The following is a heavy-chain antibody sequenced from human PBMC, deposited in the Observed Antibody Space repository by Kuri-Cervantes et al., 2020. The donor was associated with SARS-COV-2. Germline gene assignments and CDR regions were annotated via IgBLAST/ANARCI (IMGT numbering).Heavy chain of an antibody. CDR2: IRSKANSYAT. V-gene: IGHV3-73*01. CDR1: GFTFSSYA. CDR3: TSRPHCSGGSCYRMDFDY. D-gene: IGHD2-15*01. J-gene: IGHJ4*02. Sequence: LSLTCAASGFTFSSYAMSWVRQAPGEGLEWVGRIRSKANSYATAYAASVKGRFTISRDDSKNTAYLQMNSLKTEDTAVYYCTSRPHCSGGSCYRMDFDYWGQGTLVTVSS.